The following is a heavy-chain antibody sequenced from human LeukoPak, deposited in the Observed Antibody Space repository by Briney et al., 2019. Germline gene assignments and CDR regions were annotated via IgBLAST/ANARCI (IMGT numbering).Heavy chain of an antibody. D-gene: IGHD3-22*01. Sequence: GGSLRLSCAASGFTFSSYSMNWVRQAPGKGLEWVGFIRSKAYGGTTEYAASVKGRFTISRDDSKSIAYLQMNSLKTEDTAVYYCTRGPHYYDSSGYYGPGGGYWGQGTLVTVSS. CDR2: IRSKAYGGTT. V-gene: IGHV3-49*04. CDR1: GFTFSSYS. J-gene: IGHJ4*02. CDR3: TRGPHYYDSSGYYGPGGGY.